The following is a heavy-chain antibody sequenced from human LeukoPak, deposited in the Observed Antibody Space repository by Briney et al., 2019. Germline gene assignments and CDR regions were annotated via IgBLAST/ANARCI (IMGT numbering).Heavy chain of an antibody. CDR2: ISGSGGST. CDR3: AKGDTGYYYYGMDV. V-gene: IGHV3-23*01. J-gene: IGHJ6*02. CDR1: GFTFSSYA. D-gene: IGHD1-1*01. Sequence: PGGPLRLSCAASGFTFSSYAMSWVRQAPGKGLEWVSAISGSGGSTYYADSVKGRFTISRDNSKNTLYLQMNSLRAEDTAVYYCAKGDTGYYYYGMDVWGQGTTVTVSS.